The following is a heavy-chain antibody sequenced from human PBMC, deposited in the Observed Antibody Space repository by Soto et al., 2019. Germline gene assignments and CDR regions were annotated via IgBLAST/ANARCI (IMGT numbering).Heavy chain of an antibody. CDR2: IYGSGST. J-gene: IGHJ4*02. CDR1: GGSINSYY. Sequence: PSETLSLTCTVPGGSINSYYWSWIRQSPEKGLEWIGYIYGSGSTNYNPSLKSRVTISVDTSKNHFSLSLTSVTAADTAVYYCADAPRYWGQGSLVTVSA. V-gene: IGHV4-59*01. CDR3: ADAPRY.